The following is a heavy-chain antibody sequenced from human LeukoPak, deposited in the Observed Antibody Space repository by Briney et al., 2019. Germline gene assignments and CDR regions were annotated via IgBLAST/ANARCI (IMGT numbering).Heavy chain of an antibody. CDR1: GGTFSSYA. V-gene: IGHV1-69*13. D-gene: IGHD6-19*01. CDR2: IIPIFGTA. J-gene: IGHJ6*02. Sequence: ASVKVSCKASGGTFSSYAISWVRQAPGQGLEWMGGIIPIFGTANYAQKFQGRVTITADESTSTAYMELSSLRSEDTAVYYCASWQWLDYGMDVWGQGTTVTVSS. CDR3: ASWQWLDYGMDV.